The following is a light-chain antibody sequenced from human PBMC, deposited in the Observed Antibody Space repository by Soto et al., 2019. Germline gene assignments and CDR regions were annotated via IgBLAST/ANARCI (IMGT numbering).Light chain of an antibody. CDR3: SSYTSSSTLN. V-gene: IGLV2-14*01. CDR2: DVS. Sequence: QSALTQPASVSGSPGQSITISCTGTSSDVGGYNYVSWYQQHPGTAPKLMIYDVSNRPSGVSNRFSGSKSGNTASLTISGLQAEDEADYYCSSYTSSSTLNFGTGTKLTVL. J-gene: IGLJ1*01. CDR1: SSDVGGYNY.